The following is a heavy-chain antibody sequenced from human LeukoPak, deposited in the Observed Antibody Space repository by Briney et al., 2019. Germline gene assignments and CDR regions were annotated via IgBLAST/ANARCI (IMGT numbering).Heavy chain of an antibody. D-gene: IGHD5-18*01. CDR3: ARDQGYSYGFWFDP. Sequence: GGSLRLSCAASGFTFSSYSMNWVRQPPGKGPEWVSSISSSSSYIYYADSVKGRFTISRDNAKNSLYLHMNSLRDEDTAVYYCARDQGYSYGFWFDPWGQGTLVTVSS. J-gene: IGHJ5*02. V-gene: IGHV3-21*01. CDR1: GFTFSSYS. CDR2: ISSSSSYI.